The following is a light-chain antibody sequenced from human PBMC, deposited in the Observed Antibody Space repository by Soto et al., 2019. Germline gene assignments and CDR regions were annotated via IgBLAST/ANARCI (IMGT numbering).Light chain of an antibody. CDR1: QSISSW. J-gene: IGKJ1*01. V-gene: IGKV1-5*03. Sequence: DIQMTQCPSTLSASVGDRATITCRASQSISSWLAWYQQKPGKAPKLLIYKASSLQSGVPSRFSGSGSGTEFTLTISSLQPDDFATYYCQQYDSYWTFGQGTKV. CDR2: KAS. CDR3: QQYDSYWT.